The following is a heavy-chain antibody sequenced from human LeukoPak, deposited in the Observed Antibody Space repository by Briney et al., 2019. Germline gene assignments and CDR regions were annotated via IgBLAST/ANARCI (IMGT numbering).Heavy chain of an antibody. CDR1: GESFSGYY. V-gene: IGHV4-34*01. CDR3: ARVDYGDYSKDFDY. J-gene: IGHJ4*02. CDR2: INHSGRT. D-gene: IGHD4-17*01. Sequence: SETLSLTCAVYGESFSGYYWSWIRQPPGKGLEWIGEINHSGRTNYNPSLKSRATISVDTSKNQFSLRLSSVTAADTVVYYCARVDYGDYSKDFDYWGQGTLVTVAS.